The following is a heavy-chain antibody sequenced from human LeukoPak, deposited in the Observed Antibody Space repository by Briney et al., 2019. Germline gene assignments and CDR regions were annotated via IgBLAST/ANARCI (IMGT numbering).Heavy chain of an antibody. V-gene: IGHV1-2*02. D-gene: IGHD3-3*01. CDR3: ARGYRTGDMTIFAY. Sequence: ASVKVSCKASGCTFSGFYMQWVRQAPGQGLEWMGWITPDSGGTDYAEKFQGRVTMTRDTSISTVYMELTSLRSDDTAVYYCARGYRTGDMTIFAYWGQGTLVTVSS. CDR2: ITPDSGGT. J-gene: IGHJ4*02. CDR1: GCTFSGFY.